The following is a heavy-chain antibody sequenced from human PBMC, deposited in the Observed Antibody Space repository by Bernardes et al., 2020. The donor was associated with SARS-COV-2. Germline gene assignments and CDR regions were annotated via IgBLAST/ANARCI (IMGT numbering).Heavy chain of an antibody. CDR1: GYSISSGYY. Sequence: SETLSLTCAVSGYSISSGYYWGWIRQPPGKGLEWIGSIYHSGSTYYNPSLKSRVTISVDTSKNQFSLKLSSVTAADTAVYYCARVDSSGYIRSYYFDYWGQGTLVTVSS. J-gene: IGHJ4*02. V-gene: IGHV4-38-2*01. CDR2: IYHSGST. CDR3: ARVDSSGYIRSYYFDY. D-gene: IGHD3-22*01.